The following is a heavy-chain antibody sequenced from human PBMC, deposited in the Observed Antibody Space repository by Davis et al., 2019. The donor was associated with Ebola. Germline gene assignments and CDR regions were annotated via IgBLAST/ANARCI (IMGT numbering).Heavy chain of an antibody. D-gene: IGHD5-24*01. J-gene: IGHJ6*04. CDR3: ARDPLEMATIQDYYYGMDV. CDR1: GFTFSSYW. Sequence: PGGSLRLSCAASGFTFSSYWMSWVRQAPGKGLEWVANIKQDGSEKYYVDSVKGRFTISRDNAKNSLYLQMNSLRAEDTAVYYCARDPLEMATIQDYYYGMDVWGKGTTVTVSS. CDR2: IKQDGSEK. V-gene: IGHV3-7*01.